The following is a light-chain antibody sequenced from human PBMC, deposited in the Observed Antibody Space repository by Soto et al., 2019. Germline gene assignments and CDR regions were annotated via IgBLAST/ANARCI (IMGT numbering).Light chain of an antibody. CDR2: GAS. CDR1: QSVSSN. J-gene: IGKJ1*01. Sequence: EIVMTQSPATLSVSPGERATLSCRASQSVSSNLAWYQQKPGQAPRLLIYGASTRATGIPARFSGSGSGTKFTLTISSLQSEDFAVYYCQQYYYWPPWTFGQGTKVDIK. CDR3: QQYYYWPPWT. V-gene: IGKV3-15*01.